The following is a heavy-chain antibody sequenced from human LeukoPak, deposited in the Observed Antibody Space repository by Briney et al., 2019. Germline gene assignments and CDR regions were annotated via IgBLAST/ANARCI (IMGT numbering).Heavy chain of an antibody. J-gene: IGHJ4*02. D-gene: IGHD5-24*01. V-gene: IGHV1-2*02. Sequence: ASVKVSCKASGYTFTGYYMHWVRQAPGQGLEWMGWINPNSGGTNYAQKFQGRVTMTRDTSINTASMELSSLTSDDTAVYYCAKSGYNRFDYWGQGTLVTVSS. CDR3: AKSGYNRFDY. CDR2: INPNSGGT. CDR1: GYTFTGYY.